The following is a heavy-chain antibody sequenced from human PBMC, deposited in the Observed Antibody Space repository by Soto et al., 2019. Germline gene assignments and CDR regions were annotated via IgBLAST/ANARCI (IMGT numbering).Heavy chain of an antibody. CDR3: ASSCVACGGFNYYGMDV. Sequence: SETLSLTCAVSGGSISSGGYYWYWIRQHPGKGLEWIGYIYYSGTTYYNPSLKSRVTISVDTSKNQFSLKLSSVTAADTAVYYCASSCVACGGFNYYGMDVWGQGTTVTVSS. J-gene: IGHJ6*02. CDR1: GGSISSGGYY. CDR2: IYYSGTT. V-gene: IGHV4-31*11. D-gene: IGHD2-21*01.